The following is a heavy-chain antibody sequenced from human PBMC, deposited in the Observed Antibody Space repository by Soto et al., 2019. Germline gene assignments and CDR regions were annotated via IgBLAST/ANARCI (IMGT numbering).Heavy chain of an antibody. CDR1: GGSISSTNW. V-gene: IGHV4-4*02. D-gene: IGHD5-12*01. J-gene: IGHJ4*02. CDR3: ARDPHSGYDLFDY. CDR2: IYHRGIT. Sequence: QVQLQESGPGLVKPSGTLSLTCAVSGGSISSTNWWSWVRQPPGKGLEWIGEIYHRGITDYNPSLRSRVTISMDTSRNQVSLKLSSVTTADTAVYYCARDPHSGYDLFDYWGQGILVTVSS.